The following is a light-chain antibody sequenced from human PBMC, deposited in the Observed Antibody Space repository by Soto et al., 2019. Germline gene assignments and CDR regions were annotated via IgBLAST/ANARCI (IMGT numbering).Light chain of an antibody. Sequence: EIVLTQSPATPSFSPGERATLSCRARQSVSSYLAWYQQKPGQAPRLLIYDASNRATGIPARFSGSGSGTDFTLPISSLEPEDFAAYYGQQRSNWPLLTFGGGTKVDIK. V-gene: IGKV3-11*01. CDR1: QSVSSY. CDR3: QQRSNWPLLT. CDR2: DAS. J-gene: IGKJ4*01.